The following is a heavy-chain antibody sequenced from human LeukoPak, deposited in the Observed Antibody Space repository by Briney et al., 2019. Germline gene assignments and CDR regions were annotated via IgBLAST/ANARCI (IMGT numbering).Heavy chain of an antibody. Sequence: GSLRLSCAASGSTFSGSAMHWVCQASGKGLEWVGRIRSKANSYATAYAASVKGRFTISRDDSKNTAYLQMNSLKTEDTAVYYCTRHVHSGAWFGELYRPSYGMDVWGQGTTVTVSS. D-gene: IGHD3-10*01. CDR1: GSTFSGSA. V-gene: IGHV3-73*01. J-gene: IGHJ6*02. CDR2: IRSKANSYAT. CDR3: TRHVHSGAWFGELYRPSYGMDV.